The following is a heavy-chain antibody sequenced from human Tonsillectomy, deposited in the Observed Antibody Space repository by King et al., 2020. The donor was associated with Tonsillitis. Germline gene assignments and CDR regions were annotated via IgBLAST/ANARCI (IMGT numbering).Heavy chain of an antibody. CDR1: GFIFSSYE. J-gene: IGHJ4*02. Sequence: VQLVESGGGLVQPGGSLRLSCSASGFIFSSYEMNWVRQAPGKGLEWVSYISGSGSPTYSVDSVKGRFTISRDNAMNSLYLQMNSLRAEDTGVYYCARVSGWSFYFDYWGQGTLVTVSS. V-gene: IGHV3-48*03. CDR3: ARVSGWSFYFDY. CDR2: ISGSGSPT. D-gene: IGHD6-19*01.